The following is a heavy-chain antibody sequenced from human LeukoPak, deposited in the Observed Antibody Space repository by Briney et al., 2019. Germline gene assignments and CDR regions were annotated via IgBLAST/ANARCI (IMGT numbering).Heavy chain of an antibody. Sequence: GGSLRLSCAASGFTFSTYLMSWVRQAPGKGLEWVANIKQDGSEKYYVDSVKGRFTISRDNAMNSLYLQMNSLRAEDTAIYYCARSLPYGTTWYGRSDFWGQGTLVTVSS. V-gene: IGHV3-7*03. CDR3: ARSLPYGTTWYGRSDF. J-gene: IGHJ4*02. D-gene: IGHD6-13*01. CDR2: IKQDGSEK. CDR1: GFTFSTYL.